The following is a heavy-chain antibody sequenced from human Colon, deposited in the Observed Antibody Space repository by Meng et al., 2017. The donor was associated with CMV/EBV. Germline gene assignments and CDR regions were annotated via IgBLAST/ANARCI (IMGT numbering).Heavy chain of an antibody. CDR1: GGSISSSSYY. V-gene: IGHV4-39*01. CDR2: IYYSGST. D-gene: IGHD6-19*01. CDR3: ARAVAGNGGPHYYFDY. J-gene: IGHJ4*02. Sequence: GSLRLSCTVSGGSISSSSYYWGWIRQPPGKGLEWIGSIYYSGSTYYNPSLKGRVTISVDTSKNQFSLKLSSVTAADTAVYYCARAVAGNGGPHYYFDYWGQGTLVTVSS.